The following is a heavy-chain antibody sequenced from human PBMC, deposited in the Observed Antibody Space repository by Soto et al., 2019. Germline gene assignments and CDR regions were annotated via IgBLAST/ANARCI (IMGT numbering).Heavy chain of an antibody. D-gene: IGHD4-17*01. CDR1: GGTFSSYA. CDR2: IIPIFGTA. CDR3: ARDLYGPRWFDP. Sequence: QVQLVQSGAEVKKPGSSVKVSCKASGGTFSSYAISWVRQAPGQGLEWMGGIIPIFGTANYAQKFQGRVTITADESTSTADMELSSLRSADTAVYFCARDLYGPRWFDPWGQGTLVTVSS. V-gene: IGHV1-69*12. J-gene: IGHJ5*02.